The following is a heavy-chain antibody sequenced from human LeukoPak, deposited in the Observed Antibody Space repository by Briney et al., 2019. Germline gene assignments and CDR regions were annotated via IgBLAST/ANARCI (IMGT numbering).Heavy chain of an antibody. Sequence: ASVKVSCKASGYTFTGYYMHWVRQAPGQALEWMGWINPNSGGTNYAQKFQGRVTNTRDTSISTTSMELSRLRSDDTAVYYCARDSGERGSGSYLIAYWGQGTLVTVSS. CDR1: GYTFTGYY. CDR3: ARDSGERGSGSYLIAY. D-gene: IGHD3-10*01. CDR2: INPNSGGT. J-gene: IGHJ4*02. V-gene: IGHV1-2*02.